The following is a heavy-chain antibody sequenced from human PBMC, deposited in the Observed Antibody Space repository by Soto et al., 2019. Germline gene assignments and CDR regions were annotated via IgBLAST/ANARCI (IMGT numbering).Heavy chain of an antibody. J-gene: IGHJ3*02. CDR2: IKSKTDGGTT. CDR1: GFTFSNVW. D-gene: IGHD3-10*01. Sequence: GGSLRLSCAAFGFTFSNVWMSWVRQAPGKGLEWVGRIKSKTDGGTTDYAAPVKGRFIISRDDSKNTLYLQMNSLKAEDTALYYCTTAFTMVRGVPKDIWGQGTMVTVSS. V-gene: IGHV3-15*01. CDR3: TTAFTMVRGVPKDI.